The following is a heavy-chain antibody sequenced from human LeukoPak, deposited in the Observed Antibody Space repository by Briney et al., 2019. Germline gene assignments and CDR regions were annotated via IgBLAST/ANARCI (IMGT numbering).Heavy chain of an antibody. D-gene: IGHD5-18*01. CDR1: GYTFTGYY. Sequence: GASVKVSCKASGYTFTGYYMHWVRQAPGQGLEWMGWINPNSGGTNYAQKFQGGVTMTRDTSISTAYMELSRPRSDDTAVYYCAFGINVDTAMVGWFDPWGQGTLVTVSS. CDR3: AFGINVDTAMVGWFDP. V-gene: IGHV1-2*02. CDR2: INPNSGGT. J-gene: IGHJ5*02.